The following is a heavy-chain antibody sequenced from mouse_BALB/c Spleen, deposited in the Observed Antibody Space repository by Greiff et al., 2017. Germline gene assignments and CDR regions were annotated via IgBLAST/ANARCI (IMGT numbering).Heavy chain of an antibody. CDR3: ARRSGDYDGWYFDV. V-gene: IGHV1-66*01. D-gene: IGHD2-4*01. J-gene: IGHJ1*01. Sequence: QVQLQQSGPELVKPGASVKISCKASGYSFTSYYIHWVQQRPGQGLEWIGWIFPGSGNTKYNEKFKGKATLTADTSSSTAYIQLSSLTSDDSAVYFYARRSGDYDGWYFDVWGAGTTVTVSS. CDR2: IFPGSGNT. CDR1: GYSFTSYY.